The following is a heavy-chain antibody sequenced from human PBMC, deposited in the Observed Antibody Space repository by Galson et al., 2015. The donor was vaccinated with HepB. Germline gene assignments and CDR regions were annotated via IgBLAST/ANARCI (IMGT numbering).Heavy chain of an antibody. CDR1: TFIFSTYS. V-gene: IGHV3-72*01. J-gene: IGHJ4*02. CDR2: TRNKAGGYST. D-gene: IGHD1-26*01. Sequence: SLRLSCAASTFIFSTYSMDWVRQAPGKGLEWVGRTRNKAGGYSTEYAASVKGRFTVSRDDSKRSLYLQMNSLKSEDTAVYYCVRIGIVGGWTSCYDYWGQGTLVTVSS. CDR3: VRIGIVGGWTSCYDY.